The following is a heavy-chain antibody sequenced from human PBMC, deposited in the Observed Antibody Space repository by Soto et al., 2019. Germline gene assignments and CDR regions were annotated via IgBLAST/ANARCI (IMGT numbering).Heavy chain of an antibody. CDR3: APYCISTSCYNFFDF. CDR1: GYTFTSYV. CDR2: ISAYNGNT. J-gene: IGHJ4*02. Sequence: GASVKVSCKASGYTFTSYVISWVRQAPGQGLEWMGWISAYNGNTNYAQKLQGRVTMTTDTSTSTAYMELRSLRSDDTAVYYCAPYCISTSCYNFFDFWGQGTLVTVSS. V-gene: IGHV1-18*01. D-gene: IGHD2-2*02.